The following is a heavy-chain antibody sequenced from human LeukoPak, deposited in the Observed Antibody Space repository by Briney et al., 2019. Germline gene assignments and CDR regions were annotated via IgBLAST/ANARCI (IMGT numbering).Heavy chain of an antibody. CDR3: AKDPGRSELTVTTSY. V-gene: IGHV3-23*01. CDR2: ISGSGGST. J-gene: IGHJ4*02. CDR1: GSTFSSYA. Sequence: GGSLRLSCAASGSTFSSYAMSWVRQAPGKGLEWVSAISGSGGSTYYADSVKGRFTISRDNSKNTLYLQMNSLRAEDTAVYYCAKDPGRSELTVTTSYWGQGTLVTVSS. D-gene: IGHD4-17*01.